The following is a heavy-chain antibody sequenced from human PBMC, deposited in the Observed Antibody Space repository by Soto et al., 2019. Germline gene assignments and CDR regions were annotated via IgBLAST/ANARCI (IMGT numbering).Heavy chain of an antibody. CDR2: ISYDGSNK. CDR3: AKADYDSSGYSSGY. Sequence: PGGSLRLSCAASGFTFSSYGMHWVRQAPGKGLEWVAVISYDGSNKYYADSVKGRFTISRDNSKNTLYLQMNSLRAEDTAVYYCAKADYDSSGYSSGYWGQGTLVTVSS. D-gene: IGHD3-22*01. CDR1: GFTFSSYG. V-gene: IGHV3-30*18. J-gene: IGHJ4*02.